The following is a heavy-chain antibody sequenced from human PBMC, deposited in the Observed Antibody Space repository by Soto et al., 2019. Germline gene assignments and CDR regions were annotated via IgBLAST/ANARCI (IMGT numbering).Heavy chain of an antibody. J-gene: IGHJ5*02. D-gene: IGHD3-22*01. V-gene: IGHV1-46*01. CDR3: ARVCAYYYSSRPFDP. Sequence: ASVKVSCKASGYTFTSYYMHWVRQAPGQGLEWMGIFNPSGGSTSYAQKFQGRVTMTRDTSTCTVYMELSSLRSEDTAVYYCARVCAYYYSSRPFDPWGQGTLVTVSS. CDR1: GYTFTSYY. CDR2: FNPSGGST.